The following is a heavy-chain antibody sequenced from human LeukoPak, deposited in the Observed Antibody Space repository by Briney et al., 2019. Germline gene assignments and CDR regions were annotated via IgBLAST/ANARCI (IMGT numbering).Heavy chain of an antibody. V-gene: IGHV3-7*01. CDR3: ARDDGDF. Sequence: GGSLRLSCAASPVTFKGYGMMWVRQAPGKGLQWVARIKEDGSAEFYVDSVKGRFTISRDDAKNSLSLQMNSLRAEDTAVYYCARDDGDFWGQGTLVTVSS. J-gene: IGHJ4*02. CDR2: IKEDGSAE. CDR1: PVTFKGYG.